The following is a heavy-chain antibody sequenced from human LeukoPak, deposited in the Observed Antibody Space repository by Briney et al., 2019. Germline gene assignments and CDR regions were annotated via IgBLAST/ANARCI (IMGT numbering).Heavy chain of an antibody. J-gene: IGHJ4*02. CDR3: ARGVHGIQLWLRKGRFDY. CDR2: INHSGST. Sequence: PSETLSLTXAVYGGSFSGYYWSWISQPPGKGLEWIGEINHSGSTKYNPSLKSRVTISVDTSKNQFSLKLSSVTAADTAVYYCARGVHGIQLWLRKGRFDYWGQGTLVTVSS. CDR1: GGSFSGYY. D-gene: IGHD5-18*01. V-gene: IGHV4-34*01.